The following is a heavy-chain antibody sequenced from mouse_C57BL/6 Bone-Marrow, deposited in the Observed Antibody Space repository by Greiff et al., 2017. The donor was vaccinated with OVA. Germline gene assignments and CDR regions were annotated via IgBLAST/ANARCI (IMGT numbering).Heavy chain of an antibody. Sequence: EVMLVESGGGLVQPGGSMKLSCAASGFTFSDAWMDWVRQSPEKGLEWVAAIRNKANNHATYYAESVKGRFTISRDDSKSSVYLQRNSLRAEDTGIYYCQTVVGGDWFAYWGQGTLVTVSA. J-gene: IGHJ3*01. CDR1: GFTFSDAW. CDR2: IRNKANNHAT. D-gene: IGHD1-1*01. V-gene: IGHV6-6*01. CDR3: QTVVGGDWFAY.